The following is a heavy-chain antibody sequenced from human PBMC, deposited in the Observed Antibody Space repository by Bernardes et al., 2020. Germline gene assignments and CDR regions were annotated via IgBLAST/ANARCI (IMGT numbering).Heavy chain of an antibody. CDR1: GFTVSGNY. D-gene: IGHD5-18*01. CDR2: IYAGGGT. Sequence: GRSLKVSCAASGFTVSGNYMSWVRQAPGKGLEWVSVIYAGGGTHYADTVKGRFTISIDNSKNTLHLQMDSLRAEDTAVYYCVRERGPYSRGPWSFDRLGQGTLVTVSS. J-gene: IGHJ4*02. CDR3: VRERGPYSRGPWSFDR. V-gene: IGHV3-53*01.